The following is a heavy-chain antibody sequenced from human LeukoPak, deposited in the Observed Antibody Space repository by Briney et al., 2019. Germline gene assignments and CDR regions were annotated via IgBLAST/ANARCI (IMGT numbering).Heavy chain of an antibody. V-gene: IGHV1-2*02. J-gene: IGHJ3*02. CDR1: GYTFTGYH. D-gene: IGHD3-22*01. Sequence: ASVKVSCKASGYTFTGYHMHWVRQAPGQGLEWMGWINPNSGGTNYAQKFQGRVTMTRDTSISTAYMELSRLRSDDTAVYYCASPLIGDDAFDIWGQGTMVTVSS. CDR2: INPNSGGT. CDR3: ASPLIGDDAFDI.